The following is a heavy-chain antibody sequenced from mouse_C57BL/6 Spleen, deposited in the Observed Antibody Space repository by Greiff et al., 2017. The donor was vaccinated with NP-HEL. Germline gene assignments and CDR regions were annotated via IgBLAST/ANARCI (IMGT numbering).Heavy chain of an antibody. Sequence: VQLQQSGPELVKPGASVKISCKASGYSFTDSNMHWVKPSHGKSLEWIGVINPNYGTTSYHPKFKGKATLTVDPASSTAYMQLNSRTSEDSAVYYCARGGTGDAMDDWGQGTSVTVSS. V-gene: IGHV1-39*01. CDR3: ARGGTGDAMDD. CDR1: GYSFTDSN. J-gene: IGHJ4*01. CDR2: INPNYGTT. D-gene: IGHD2-14*01.